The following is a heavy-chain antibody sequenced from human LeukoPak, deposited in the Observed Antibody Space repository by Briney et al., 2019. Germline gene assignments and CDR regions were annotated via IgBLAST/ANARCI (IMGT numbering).Heavy chain of an antibody. Sequence: GASVKVSCKASGYTFTGYYMHWVRQAPGQGLEWMGWINPNSGGTNYAQKFQGWVTMTRDTSINTAYMELSRLRSDDTAVYYCARLGSSGWPDFDYWGQGTLVTVSS. CDR3: ARLGSSGWPDFDY. J-gene: IGHJ4*02. CDR1: GYTFTGYY. CDR2: INPNSGGT. V-gene: IGHV1-2*04. D-gene: IGHD6-19*01.